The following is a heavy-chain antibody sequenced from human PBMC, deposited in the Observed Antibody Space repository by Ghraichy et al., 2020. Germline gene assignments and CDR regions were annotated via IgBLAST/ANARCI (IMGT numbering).Heavy chain of an antibody. CDR3: AHIQESITMIVGDKRSNFDY. CDR1: GFSLSTSGVG. V-gene: IGHV2-5*02. D-gene: IGHD3-22*01. CDR2: IYWDDDK. J-gene: IGHJ4*02. Sequence: SGPTLVKPTQTLTLTCTFSGFSLSTSGVGVGWIRQPPGKALEWLALIYWDDDKRYSPSLKSRLTITKDTSKNLVVLTMTNMDPVDTATYYCAHIQESITMIVGDKRSNFDYWGQGTLVTVSS.